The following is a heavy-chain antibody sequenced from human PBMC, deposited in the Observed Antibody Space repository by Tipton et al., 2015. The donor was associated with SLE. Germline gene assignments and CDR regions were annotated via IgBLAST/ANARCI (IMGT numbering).Heavy chain of an antibody. CDR2: IYYSGNT. J-gene: IGHJ6*04. Sequence: TLSLTCAVSGGSIRSSNWWSWVRQPPGKGLEWIGYIYYSGNTYYNPSLGSRLTISVDTSKDQFSLRLTSVTAADTAVYYCARATDWNLSPDVWGKGTTVTVSP. CDR3: ARATDWNLSPDV. V-gene: IGHV4-4*02. CDR1: GGSIRSSNW. D-gene: IGHD1-7*01.